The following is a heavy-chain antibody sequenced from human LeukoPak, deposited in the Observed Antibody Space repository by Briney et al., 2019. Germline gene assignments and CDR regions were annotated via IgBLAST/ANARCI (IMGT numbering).Heavy chain of an antibody. J-gene: IGHJ4*02. V-gene: IGHV3-74*01. CDR1: GFTFSSFW. CDR3: ALPYSEISADRNRFDY. Sequence: GGSLRLSCAASGFTFSSFWMHWVRQGPGKGLVWVSRINSDGSSTNSGDSVKGRFTISRDNAKNTLYLEMNRLTAEDTAVYYCALPYSEISADRNRFDYWGQGTLVTVSS. D-gene: IGHD1-26*01. CDR2: INSDGSST.